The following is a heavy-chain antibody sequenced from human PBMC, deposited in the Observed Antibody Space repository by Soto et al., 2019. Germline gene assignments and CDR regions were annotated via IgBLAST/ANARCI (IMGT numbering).Heavy chain of an antibody. CDR3: ATVVVSDDFDI. V-gene: IGHV4-31*03. J-gene: IGHJ3*02. CDR1: GGSISSGGYY. Sequence: QVQLQESGPGLVKPSQTLSLTYTVSGGSISSGGYYWSWIRQHPWKGLEWIGYIYYSGSTYYNPSLKSRFTISVDPSQNPFSLKLSSVTAADTAVYYCATVVVSDDFDIWGQGTMVTVSS. CDR2: IYYSGST. D-gene: IGHD2-21*01.